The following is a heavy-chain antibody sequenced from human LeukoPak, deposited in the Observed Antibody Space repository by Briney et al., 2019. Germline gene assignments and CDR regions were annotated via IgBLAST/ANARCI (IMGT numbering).Heavy chain of an antibody. D-gene: IGHD6-13*01. CDR1: GFTFSSYG. J-gene: IGHJ6*02. V-gene: IGHV3-30*18. CDR3: AKEPGIAAAGTTSTPHNYYCYGMDV. Sequence: PGGSLRLSCAASGFTFSSYGMHWVRQAPGKGLEWVAVISYDGSNKYYADSVKGRFTISRDNSKNTLYLQMNSLRAEDTAVYYCAKEPGIAAAGTTSTPHNYYCYGMDVWGQGTTVTVSS. CDR2: ISYDGSNK.